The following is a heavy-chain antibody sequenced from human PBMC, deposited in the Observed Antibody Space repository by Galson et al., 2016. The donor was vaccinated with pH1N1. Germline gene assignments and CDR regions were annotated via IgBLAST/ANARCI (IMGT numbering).Heavy chain of an antibody. D-gene: IGHD3-22*01. CDR1: GGTFGSFG. Sequence: SVKVSCKASGGTFGSFGINWVRQAPGQGLEWMGGIIPIFNTAKYARNFQGRVTITADESTTTAYMELSSLRSDDKAVYFCAREDYYDTDLSDWYFDLWGRGTLLTVSS. CDR3: AREDYYDTDLSDWYFDL. CDR2: IIPIFNTA. J-gene: IGHJ2*01. V-gene: IGHV1-69*13.